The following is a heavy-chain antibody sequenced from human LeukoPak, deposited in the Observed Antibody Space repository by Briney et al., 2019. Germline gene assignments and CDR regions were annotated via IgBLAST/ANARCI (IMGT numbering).Heavy chain of an antibody. J-gene: IGHJ1*01. V-gene: IGHV1-8*01. CDR3: ARGGSGWFRYFQN. CDR2: MSPKSGNT. CDR1: GYTFISFD. D-gene: IGHD6-19*01. Sequence: ASVKVSCKASGYTFISFDIDWVRQATGQGLEWMGWMSPKSGNTDYAQKFQGRVTMTRDMSTNTVYMELSSLRYEDTAVYYCARGGSGWFRYFQNWGQGTLVTVSS.